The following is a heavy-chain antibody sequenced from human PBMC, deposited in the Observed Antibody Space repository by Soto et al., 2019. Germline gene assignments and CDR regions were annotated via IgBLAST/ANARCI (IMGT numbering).Heavy chain of an antibody. CDR1: GGSISTFF. Sequence: PSETLSLTCTVSGGSISTFFWTWIRQPPGKGLEYIGYIFYTGSTNYNPSLKSRVTISIDTSKNQFSLRLTSVTAADTAVYYCARGAVVNFDSWGQGTLVTVS. D-gene: IGHD3-22*01. CDR3: ARGAVVNFDS. V-gene: IGHV4-59*12. J-gene: IGHJ4*02. CDR2: IFYTGST.